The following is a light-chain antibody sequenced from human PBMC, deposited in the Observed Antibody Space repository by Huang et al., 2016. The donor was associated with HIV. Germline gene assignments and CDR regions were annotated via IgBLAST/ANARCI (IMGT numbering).Light chain of an antibody. J-gene: IGKJ1*01. Sequence: ELVMRQSPATLSVSPGESATLSCWASQSVSNNLAWYQQKPGQAPRLRIHGAFTSATGIPARFRGRGSETDFTLTISSLQSEDFAVYYCQQYNNWPATFGQGTKVEFK. CDR1: QSVSNN. CDR2: GAF. CDR3: QQYNNWPAT. V-gene: IGKV3-15*01.